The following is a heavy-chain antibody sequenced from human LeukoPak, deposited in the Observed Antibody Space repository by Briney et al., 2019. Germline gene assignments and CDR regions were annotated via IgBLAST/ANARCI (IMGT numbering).Heavy chain of an antibody. CDR1: GGSMISSSYY. V-gene: IGHV4-39*02. CDR2: IYYSGST. D-gene: IGHD4-17*01. J-gene: IGHJ3*01. CDR3: ATDYGDYVGY. Sequence: SETLSLTCTVSGGSMISSSYYWGWIRQPPGKGLEWIGSIYYSGSTYYNPSLKSRVTISVDTSKNQFSLKLSSVTAADTAVYYCATDYGDYVGYWGQGTMVTVSS.